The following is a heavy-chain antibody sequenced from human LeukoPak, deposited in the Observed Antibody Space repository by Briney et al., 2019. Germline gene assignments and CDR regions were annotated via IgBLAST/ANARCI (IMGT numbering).Heavy chain of an antibody. Sequence: GGSLRLSCAASGFTFDDYAMHWVRQAPGKGLEWVSGISWNSGSIGYADSVKGRFTISRDNAKNSLYLLMNSLRAEDTALYYCAKVSSAGYSSSWYDYWGQGTLVTVSS. V-gene: IGHV3-9*01. J-gene: IGHJ4*02. CDR2: ISWNSGSI. CDR1: GFTFDDYA. D-gene: IGHD6-13*01. CDR3: AKVSSAGYSSSWYDY.